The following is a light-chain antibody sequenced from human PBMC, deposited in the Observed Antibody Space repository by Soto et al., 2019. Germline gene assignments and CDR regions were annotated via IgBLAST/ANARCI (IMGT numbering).Light chain of an antibody. CDR2: SNN. Sequence: QSVLTQPPSASGTPGQRVTISCSGSSSNIGSNTVNWYQQLLGTAPKLLIYSNNQRPSGVPDRFSGSKSGTSASLAISGLQSEDEADYYCAAWDDSLNGWVFGGGTKLPS. J-gene: IGLJ3*02. CDR1: SSNIGSNT. CDR3: AAWDDSLNGWV. V-gene: IGLV1-44*01.